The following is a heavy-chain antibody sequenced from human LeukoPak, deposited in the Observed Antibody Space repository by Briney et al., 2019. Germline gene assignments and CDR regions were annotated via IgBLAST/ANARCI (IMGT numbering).Heavy chain of an antibody. Sequence: WGSLRLSWAASGFTFSRFGLPWVRPAPGKGLEWVAVISYDGSNKYYADSVKGRFTISRDNSKNTLYLQMNSLRAEDTAVYYCAKGHSRTLKRDYYGMDVWGQGTTVTVSS. CDR3: AKGHSRTLKRDYYGMDV. CDR1: GFTFSRFG. CDR2: ISYDGSNK. D-gene: IGHD6-13*01. J-gene: IGHJ6*02. V-gene: IGHV3-30*18.